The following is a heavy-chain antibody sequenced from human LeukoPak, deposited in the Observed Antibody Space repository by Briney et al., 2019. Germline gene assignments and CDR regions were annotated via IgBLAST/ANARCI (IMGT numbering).Heavy chain of an antibody. Sequence: PGRSLRLSCAASGFTFSSYAMHWVRQAPGKGLEWVAVISYDGSNKYYADSVKGRLTISRDNSKNTLYLQMISLRAKDTAVYYCARDILPWGSGYSLDYWGQGTLVTVSS. D-gene: IGHD3-3*01. V-gene: IGHV3-30-3*01. CDR1: GFTFSSYA. J-gene: IGHJ4*02. CDR3: ARDILPWGSGYSLDY. CDR2: ISYDGSNK.